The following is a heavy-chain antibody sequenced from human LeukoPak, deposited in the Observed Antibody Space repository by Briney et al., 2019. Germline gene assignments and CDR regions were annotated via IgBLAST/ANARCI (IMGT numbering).Heavy chain of an antibody. J-gene: IGHJ4*02. CDR3: ARTRTGSSGYFYYFDY. V-gene: IGHV1-69*13. Sequence: GASVKVSCKASGGTFISYAISWVRQAPGQGLEWMGGSIPIFGTANYAQKFQGRVTITADESTSTAYMELSSLRSEDTAVYYCARTRTGSSGYFYYFDYWGQGTLVTVSS. D-gene: IGHD3-22*01. CDR2: SIPIFGTA. CDR1: GGTFISYA.